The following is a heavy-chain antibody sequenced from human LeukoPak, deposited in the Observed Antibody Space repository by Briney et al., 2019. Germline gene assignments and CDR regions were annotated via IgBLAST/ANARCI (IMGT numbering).Heavy chain of an antibody. CDR2: ISGSGGST. CDR3: ANDDYGGNSYFDY. Sequence: GGSLRLSCAASGFTFSSYGMSWVRQAPGKGLEWVSAISGSGGSTYYADSVKGRFTISRDNSKNTLYLQMNSLRAEDTAVYYCANDDYGGNSYFDYWGQGTLVTVSS. V-gene: IGHV3-23*01. CDR1: GFTFSSYG. D-gene: IGHD4-23*01. J-gene: IGHJ4*02.